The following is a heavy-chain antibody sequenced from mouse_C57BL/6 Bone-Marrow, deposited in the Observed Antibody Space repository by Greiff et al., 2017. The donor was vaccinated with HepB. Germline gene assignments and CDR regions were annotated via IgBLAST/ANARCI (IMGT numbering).Heavy chain of an antibody. Sequence: EVKLVESGGGLVQPGGSLKLSCAASGFTFSDYGLAWVRQAPRKGPEWVAFISNLAYSIYYADTVTGRFTISRENAKNTLYLERSSLRSEDTAMYYCARRARYAMDYWGQGTSVTVS. CDR1: GFTFSDYG. CDR2: ISNLAYSI. V-gene: IGHV5-15*01. J-gene: IGHJ4*01. CDR3: ARRARYAMDY.